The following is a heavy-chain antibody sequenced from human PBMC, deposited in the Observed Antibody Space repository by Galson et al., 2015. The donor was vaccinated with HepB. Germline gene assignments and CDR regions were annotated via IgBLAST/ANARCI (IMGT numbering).Heavy chain of an antibody. J-gene: IGHJ6*02. CDR2: ISAGSTTV. V-gene: IGHV3-48*01. Sequence: SLRLSCAASGVTIPSYSMNWVRKAPGKGLEWLAYISAGSTTVYYAASVRGRFTISRDNAKNFLYLHMNSLRGEDTAVHYCARNPASYDYFNMDVWGHGTTVTVSS. CDR3: ARNPASYDYFNMDV. CDR1: GVTIPSYS.